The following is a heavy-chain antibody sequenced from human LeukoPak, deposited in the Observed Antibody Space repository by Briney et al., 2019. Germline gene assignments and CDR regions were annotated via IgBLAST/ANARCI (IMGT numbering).Heavy chain of an antibody. CDR2: INHSGST. Sequence: SETLSLTCAVYGGSFSGYYWSWIRQPPGKGLEWIGEINHSGSTNYNPSLKSRVTTSIDTSKNQLSLNLKSVTAADTAVYYCARGRDVDDFDSWGHGTLVTVSS. CDR3: ARGRDVDDFDS. CDR1: GGSFSGYY. J-gene: IGHJ4*01. V-gene: IGHV4-34*01. D-gene: IGHD2-15*01.